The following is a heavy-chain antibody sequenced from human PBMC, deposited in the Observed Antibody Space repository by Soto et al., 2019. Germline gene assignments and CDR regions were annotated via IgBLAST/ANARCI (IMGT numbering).Heavy chain of an antibody. D-gene: IGHD5-12*01. CDR1: GYTFTGYY. Sequence: ASVKVSCKASGYTFTGYYMHWVRQAPGQGLEWMGWINPNSGGTNYAQKFQGRVTMTRDTSISTAYMELSRLRSDDTAVYYCAREKIVATITAYYYYGMDVWGQGTTVTVSS. V-gene: IGHV1-2*02. J-gene: IGHJ6*02. CDR3: AREKIVATITAYYYYGMDV. CDR2: INPNSGGT.